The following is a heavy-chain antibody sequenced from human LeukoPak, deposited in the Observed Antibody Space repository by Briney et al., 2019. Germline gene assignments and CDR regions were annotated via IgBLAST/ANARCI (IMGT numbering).Heavy chain of an antibody. CDR2: IYYNGAT. V-gene: IGHV4-39*02. CDR3: AKEARFLSGNYYGRDDF. J-gene: IGHJ4*02. CDR1: GGSISSTSYY. D-gene: IGHD1-26*01. Sequence: PSETLSLTCDVSGGSISSTSYYWGWIRQPPGKGLEWIGTIYYNGATQYSPILKSRVSISVDTSKNQFSLKLSSVTATDTAVYYCAKEARFLSGNYYGRDDFWGQGTLVTVSS.